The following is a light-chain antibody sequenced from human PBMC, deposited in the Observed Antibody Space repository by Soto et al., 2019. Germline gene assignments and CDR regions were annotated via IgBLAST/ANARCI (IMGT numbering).Light chain of an antibody. CDR2: EVS. CDR3: CSYAGSSTSYV. CDR1: SSDVGSYNL. V-gene: IGLV2-23*02. J-gene: IGLJ1*01. Sequence: QSVLTQPASVSGSPGQSITISCTGTSSDVGSYNLVSWYQQHPGKAPKLMIYEVSKRLSGVSNRFSGSKSGNTASLTISGLQAEDEADYYCCSYAGSSTSYVFGTGTKLTVL.